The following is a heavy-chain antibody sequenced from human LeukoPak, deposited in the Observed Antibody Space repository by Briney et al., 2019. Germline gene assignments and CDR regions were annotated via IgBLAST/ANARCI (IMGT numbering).Heavy chain of an antibody. CDR1: GGSISSGDYY. D-gene: IGHD3-9*01. V-gene: IGHV4-30-4*01. CDR2: IYYSGST. CDR3: ARKDYDILTGIGV. Sequence: SETLSLTCTVSGGSISSGDYYWSWIRQPPGQGLEWIGYIYYSGSTYYNPSLKSRVTISVDTSKNQFSLKLSSVTAADTAVYYCARKDYDILTGIGVWGQGTTVTVSS. J-gene: IGHJ6*02.